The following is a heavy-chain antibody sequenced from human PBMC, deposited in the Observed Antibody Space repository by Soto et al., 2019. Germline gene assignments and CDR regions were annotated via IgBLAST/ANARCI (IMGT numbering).Heavy chain of an antibody. CDR1: GGSISSGGYY. V-gene: IGHV4-31*03. D-gene: IGHD4-17*01. Sequence: SETLSLTCTVSGGSISSGGYYWSWIRQHPGKGLEWIGYIYYSGSTYYNPSLKSRVTISVDTSKNQFSLKLSSVTAADTAVYYCARVTYGDYAPFDYWGQGTLVTVSS. CDR3: ARVTYGDYAPFDY. CDR2: IYYSGST. J-gene: IGHJ4*02.